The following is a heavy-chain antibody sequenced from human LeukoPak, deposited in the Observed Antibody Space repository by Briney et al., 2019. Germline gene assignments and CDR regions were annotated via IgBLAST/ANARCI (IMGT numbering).Heavy chain of an antibody. CDR1: GFTFSSYA. CDR3: ARALPYTAIDY. CDR2: ISSNGGST. Sequence: GGSLRLSCAASGFTFSSYAMHWVHQAPGKGLEYVSAISSNGGSTYYANSVKGRFTISRDNSKNTLYLQMGSLRAEDMAVYYCARALPYTAIDYWGQGTLVTVSS. J-gene: IGHJ4*02. D-gene: IGHD5-18*01. V-gene: IGHV3-64*01.